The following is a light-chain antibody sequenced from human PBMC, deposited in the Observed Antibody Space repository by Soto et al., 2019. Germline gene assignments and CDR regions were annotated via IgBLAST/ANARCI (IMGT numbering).Light chain of an antibody. CDR2: KAS. J-gene: IGKJ1*01. V-gene: IGKV1-5*03. CDR1: QTISSW. CDR3: QHYNSYSYA. Sequence: DIQMTQSPSTLSGSVGDRVTITCRASQTISSWLAWYQQKPGKAPKLLIYKASTLKSGVPSRFSGSGSGTEFTLTISSLQPDDFATYYCQHYNSYSYAFGQGTKVERK.